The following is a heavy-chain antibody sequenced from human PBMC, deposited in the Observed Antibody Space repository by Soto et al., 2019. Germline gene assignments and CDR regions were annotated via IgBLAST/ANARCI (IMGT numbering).Heavy chain of an antibody. Sequence: QLQLQESGPGLVKPSETLSLTCTVSGGSISSSSYYWGWIRQPPGKGLEWIGSIYYSGSTYYNPSLKSRVTISVDTSKNQFSLKLSSVTAADTAVYYCARHDRSGLNWFDPWGQGTLVTVSS. CDR2: IYYSGST. J-gene: IGHJ5*02. CDR3: ARHDRSGLNWFDP. D-gene: IGHD3-3*01. V-gene: IGHV4-39*01. CDR1: GGSISSSSYY.